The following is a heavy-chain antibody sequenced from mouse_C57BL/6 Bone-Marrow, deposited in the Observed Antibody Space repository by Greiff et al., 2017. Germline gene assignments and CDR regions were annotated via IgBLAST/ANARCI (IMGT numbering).Heavy chain of an antibody. V-gene: IGHV1-69*01. CDR1: GYTFTSYW. CDR3: VRPDYGSSAFES. CDR2: IDPSDSYT. Sequence: VQLQQPGAELVMPGASVKLSCKASGYTFTSYWMHWVKQRPGQGLEWIGEIDPSDSYTNYNQKFKGKATLTVDKSSSTAYMQLSSLTSEDSAVYYCVRPDYGSSAFESWGQGTPLTDSS. D-gene: IGHD1-1*01. J-gene: IGHJ2*01.